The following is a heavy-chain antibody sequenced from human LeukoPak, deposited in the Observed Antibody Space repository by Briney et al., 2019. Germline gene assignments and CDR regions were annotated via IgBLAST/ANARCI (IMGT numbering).Heavy chain of an antibody. CDR1: GGSFSGYY. D-gene: IGHD3-10*01. V-gene: IGHV4-34*01. CDR2: INHSGST. CDR3: ARGLGHYGSGSYYTP. J-gene: IGHJ5*02. Sequence: SETLSLTCAVYGGSFSGYYWSWIRQPPGKGLEWIGEINHSGSTNYNPSLKSRVNISVDTSKNQFSLKLSSVTAADTAVYYCARGLGHYGSGSYYTPWGQGTLVTVSS.